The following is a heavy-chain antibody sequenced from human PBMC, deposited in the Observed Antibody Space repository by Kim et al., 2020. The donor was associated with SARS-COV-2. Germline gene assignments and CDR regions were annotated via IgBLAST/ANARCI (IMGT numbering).Heavy chain of an antibody. J-gene: IGHJ5*02. CDR1: GYTFTSYA. Sequence: ASVKVSCKASGYTFTSYAMNWVRQAPGQGLEWMGWINTNTGNPTYAQGFTGRFVFSLDTSVSTAYLQISSLKAEDTAVYYCAREDYDYVWGSYRRNWFDPWGQGTLVTVSS. D-gene: IGHD3-16*02. CDR3: AREDYDYVWGSYRRNWFDP. V-gene: IGHV7-4-1*02. CDR2: INTNTGNP.